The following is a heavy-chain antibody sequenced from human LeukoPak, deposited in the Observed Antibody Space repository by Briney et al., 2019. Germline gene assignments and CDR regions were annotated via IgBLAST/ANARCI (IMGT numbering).Heavy chain of an antibody. J-gene: IGHJ4*02. V-gene: IGHV4-39*01. D-gene: IGHD2-15*01. CDR1: GGSISSSSYY. Sequence: SETLSLTCTVSGGSISSSSYYWGWIRQPPGKGLEWIGSIYYSGSTYYNPSLKSRVTISVDTSKNQFSLKLSSVTAADTAVYYCASDRALYCSGGSCYPGDYWGQGTLVTVSS. CDR2: IYYSGST. CDR3: ASDRALYCSGGSCYPGDY.